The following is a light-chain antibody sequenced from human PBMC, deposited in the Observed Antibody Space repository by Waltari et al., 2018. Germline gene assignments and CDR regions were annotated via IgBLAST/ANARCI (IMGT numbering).Light chain of an antibody. Sequence: EIVLTQSPATLSLSPGERATLSCRASQSVSSSLAWYQQNPGQAPRLLIYDASNRATGIPARFSGSGSGTDFTLTISSLEPEDFAVYYCQQRSNYTFGQGTKLEIK. CDR3: QQRSNYT. CDR2: DAS. V-gene: IGKV3-11*01. J-gene: IGKJ2*01. CDR1: QSVSSS.